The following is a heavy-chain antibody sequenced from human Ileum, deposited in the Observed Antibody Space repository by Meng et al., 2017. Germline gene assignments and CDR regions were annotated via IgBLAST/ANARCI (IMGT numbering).Heavy chain of an antibody. V-gene: IGHV3-7*01. CDR2: INEDGRQK. J-gene: IGHJ4*02. D-gene: IGHD3-3*01. CDR3: ANFYIS. CDR1: GFTFSGSW. Sequence: VQLVESGGALVQPGGSLGLSCAASGFTFSGSWMSWVRQAPGKGLEWVAEINEDGRQKYYVDSVQGRFTISRDNAKNSLFLQMNSLRGDDTAVYYCANFYISWGQGTLVTVSS.